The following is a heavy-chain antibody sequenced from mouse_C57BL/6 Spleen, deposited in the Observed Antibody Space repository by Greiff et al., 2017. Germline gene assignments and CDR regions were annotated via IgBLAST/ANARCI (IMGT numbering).Heavy chain of an antibody. D-gene: IGHD1-1*01. Sequence: VKLQESWAELVKPGASVKISCKAPGYAFRSYWMNWVKQRPGKGLEWIGQIYPGDGDTNYNGKFKGKATLTADKSSSTAYMQLSSLTSEDSAVYCGARSGSSYVYFEYWGQGTTPTVSS. CDR1: GYAFRSYW. V-gene: IGHV1-80*01. CDR3: ARSGSSYVYFEY. CDR2: IYPGDGDT. J-gene: IGHJ2*01.